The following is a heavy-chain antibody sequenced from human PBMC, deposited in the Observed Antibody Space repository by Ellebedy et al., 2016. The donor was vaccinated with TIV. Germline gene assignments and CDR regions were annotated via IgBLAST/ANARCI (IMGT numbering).Heavy chain of an antibody. CDR2: IWYDGSNK. CDR3: ARGGSLRYFDQVDHDY. CDR1: GFTFSSYG. V-gene: IGHV3-33*01. Sequence: GGSLRLXCAASGFTFSSYGMHWVRQAPGKGLEWVAVIWYDGSNKYYADSVKGRFTISRDNSKNTLYLQMNSLRAEDTAVYYCARGGSLRYFDQVDHDYWGQGTLVTVSS. D-gene: IGHD3-9*01. J-gene: IGHJ4*02.